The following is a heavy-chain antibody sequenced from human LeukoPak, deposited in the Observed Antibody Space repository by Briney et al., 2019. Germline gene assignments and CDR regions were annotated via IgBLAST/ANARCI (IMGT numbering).Heavy chain of an antibody. Sequence: SETLSLTCTVSGGSISSYYWSWIRQPPGKGLEWIGYIYYSGSTNYNPSLKSRVTISVDMSKNQFSLKLSSVTAADTAVYYCARGDGYLTFDYWGQGTLVTVSS. V-gene: IGHV4-59*01. CDR2: IYYSGST. CDR3: ARGDGYLTFDY. CDR1: GGSISSYY. J-gene: IGHJ4*02. D-gene: IGHD5-24*01.